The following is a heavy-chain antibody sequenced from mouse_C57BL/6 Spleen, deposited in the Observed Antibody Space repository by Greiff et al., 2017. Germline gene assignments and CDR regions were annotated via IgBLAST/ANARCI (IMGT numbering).Heavy chain of an antibody. CDR1: GYTFTSYW. CDR3: AIAHCGSSPAY. V-gene: IGHV1-69*01. D-gene: IGHD1-1*01. CDR2: IDPSDSYT. Sequence: QVQLQQPGAELVMPGASVKLSCKASGYTFTSYWMHWVKQRPGQGLEWIGEIDPSDSYTNYNQKFKGKSTLTVDKSSSTAYMQLSSLTSEDSAGYYCAIAHCGSSPAYWGQGALVTVSA. J-gene: IGHJ3*01.